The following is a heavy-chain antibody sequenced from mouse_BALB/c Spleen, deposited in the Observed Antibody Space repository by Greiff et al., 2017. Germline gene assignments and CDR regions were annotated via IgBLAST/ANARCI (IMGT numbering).Heavy chain of an antibody. CDR1: GFSLSTSGMG. J-gene: IGHJ3*01. V-gene: IGHV8-12*01. Sequence: QVTLKVSGPGILQPSQTLSLTCSFSGFSLSTSGMGVSWIRQPSGKGLEWLAHIYWDDDKRYNPSLKSRLTISKDTSSNQVFLKITSVDTADTATYYCARIYDGRREWFAYWGQGTLVTVSA. CDR3: ARIYDGRREWFAY. CDR2: IYWDDDK. D-gene: IGHD2-3*01.